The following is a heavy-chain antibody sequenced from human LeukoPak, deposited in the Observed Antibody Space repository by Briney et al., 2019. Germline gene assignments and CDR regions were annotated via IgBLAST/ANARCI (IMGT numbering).Heavy chain of an antibody. CDR3: ASGGITFGGVIVDLDY. Sequence: ASVKVSCKASGYTFTGYYMHWVRQAPGQGLEWMGWINPNSGGTNYAQKFQGRVTMTRDTSISTAYMELSRLRSDDTAVYYCASGGITFGGVIVDLDYWGQGTLVTVSS. CDR1: GYTFTGYY. D-gene: IGHD3-16*02. CDR2: INPNSGGT. J-gene: IGHJ4*02. V-gene: IGHV1-2*02.